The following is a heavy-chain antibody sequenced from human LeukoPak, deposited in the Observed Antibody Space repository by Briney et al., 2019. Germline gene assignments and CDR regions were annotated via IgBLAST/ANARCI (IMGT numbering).Heavy chain of an antibody. Sequence: LRASVKVSCKASGGTFSSYAISWVRQAPGQGLEWMGRIIPILGIANYAQKFQGRVTITADKSTSTAYMELRSLRSEDTAVYYCARDEDIVVVPATAYYYYGMDVWGQGTTVTVSS. V-gene: IGHV1-69*04. D-gene: IGHD2-2*01. CDR1: GGTFSSYA. CDR3: ARDEDIVVVPATAYYYYGMDV. CDR2: IIPILGIA. J-gene: IGHJ6*02.